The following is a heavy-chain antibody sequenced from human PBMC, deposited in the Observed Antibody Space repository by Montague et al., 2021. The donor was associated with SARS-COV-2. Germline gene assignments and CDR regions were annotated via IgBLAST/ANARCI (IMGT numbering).Heavy chain of an antibody. CDR2: IYYSATT. CDR3: ARLRRGTYYVSFDP. V-gene: IGHV4-59*12. CDR1: GGSITNYY. Sequence: SETLSLTCTVSGGSITNYYSTWIRQPPGRGLEWIGYIYYSATTNYNPSLKSRVTMSIDTSKNQFSLSLSSVTAADSAVYYCARLRRGTYYVSFDPWGQGTLVSVSS. D-gene: IGHD1-26*01. J-gene: IGHJ5*02.